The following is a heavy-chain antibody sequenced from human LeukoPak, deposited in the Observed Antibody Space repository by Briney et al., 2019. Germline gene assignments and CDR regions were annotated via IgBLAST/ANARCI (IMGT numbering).Heavy chain of an antibody. Sequence: GGSLRLSCAASGFTFGSYSMNWVRQAPGKGLEWVSSISSSSSYIYYADSVKGRFTISRDNAKNSLYLQMNSLRAEDTAVYYCARGANCGGDCYSDYWGQGTLVTVSS. CDR3: ARGANCGGDCYSDY. CDR2: ISSSSSYI. J-gene: IGHJ4*02. D-gene: IGHD2-21*02. V-gene: IGHV3-21*01. CDR1: GFTFGSYS.